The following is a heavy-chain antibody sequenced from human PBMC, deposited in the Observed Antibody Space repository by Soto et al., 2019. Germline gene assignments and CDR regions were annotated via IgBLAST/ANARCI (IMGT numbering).Heavy chain of an antibody. V-gene: IGHV1-69*02. J-gene: IGHJ5*02. CDR3: ARGPGIAAAADNWFDP. Sequence: QVQLVQSGAEVKKPGSSVKVSCKASGGTFSSYTISWVRQAPGQGLEWMGRIIPILGIANYAQKFQGRVTITAEKATSTAYMELSSVRSEDTAVYYCARGPGIAAAADNWFDPWGQGTLVTVSS. CDR1: GGTFSSYT. D-gene: IGHD6-13*01. CDR2: IIPILGIA.